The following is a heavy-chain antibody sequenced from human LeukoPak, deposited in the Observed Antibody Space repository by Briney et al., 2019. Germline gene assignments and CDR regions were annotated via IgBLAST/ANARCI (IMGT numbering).Heavy chain of an antibody. V-gene: IGHV1-3*03. Sequence: ASVKVSCKASGYTFTSYAMHWVRQAPGQRLEWMGWINAGNGNTKYSQEFQGRVTITRDKSASTAYMELSSLRSEDMAVYYCARESGYDAYYFDYWGQGTLVTVSS. CDR1: GYTFTSYA. CDR3: ARESGYDAYYFDY. J-gene: IGHJ4*02. CDR2: INAGNGNT. D-gene: IGHD5-12*01.